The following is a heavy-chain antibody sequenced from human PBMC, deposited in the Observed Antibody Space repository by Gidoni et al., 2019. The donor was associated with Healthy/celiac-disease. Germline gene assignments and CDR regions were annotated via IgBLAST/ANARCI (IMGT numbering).Heavy chain of an antibody. Sequence: VRQAPGKGLEWVSAISGSGGSTYYADSVKGRFTISRDNSKKTLYLQMNSLRAEDTAVYYCAKGGSSSGTKFFDYWGQGTLVTVSS. D-gene: IGHD6-19*01. CDR3: AKGGSSSGTKFFDY. CDR2: ISGSGGST. V-gene: IGHV3-23*01. J-gene: IGHJ4*02.